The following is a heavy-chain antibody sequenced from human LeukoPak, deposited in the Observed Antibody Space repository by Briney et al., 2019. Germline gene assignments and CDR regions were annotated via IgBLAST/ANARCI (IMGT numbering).Heavy chain of an antibody. Sequence: SETLSLTCTVSGGSISGFYWSWIRQPPGKGLEWVGYIYTSGRSNYNHSLKGGVTISVDKYKKQFSLKLYSVTAADTAVYYCSGLQRKDGGSADFCNGYDHWGQGSLVTVSS. V-gene: IGHV4-4*09. D-gene: IGHD3-3*01. CDR2: IYTSGRS. J-gene: IGHJ5*02. CDR1: GGSISGFY. CDR3: SGLQRKDGGSADFCNGYDH.